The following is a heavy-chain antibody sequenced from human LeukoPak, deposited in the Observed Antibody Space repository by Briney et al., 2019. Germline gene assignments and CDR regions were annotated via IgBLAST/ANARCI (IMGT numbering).Heavy chain of an antibody. V-gene: IGHV4-39*07. CDR2: IFYSGST. J-gene: IGHJ5*02. Sequence: SETLSLTCTVSGGSISSSSFYWVWIRQPPGKGLEWTGTIFYSGSTHYNPSLKSRVTMSVDTSKNQFSLKLSSVTAADTAVYYCARSDGGFDPWGQGTLVTVSS. D-gene: IGHD2-21*02. CDR3: ARSDGGFDP. CDR1: GGSISSSSFY.